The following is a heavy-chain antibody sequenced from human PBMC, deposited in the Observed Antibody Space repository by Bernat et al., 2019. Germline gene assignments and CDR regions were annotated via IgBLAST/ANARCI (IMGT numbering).Heavy chain of an antibody. D-gene: IGHD2/OR15-2a*01. J-gene: IGHJ2*01. V-gene: IGHV3-48*03. CDR3: AGWYRASTTSLWYFDL. CDR1: GFAFSNYE. CDR2: IETDGSRR. Sequence: EVQLVESGGGLVQPGGSLRLSCSASGFAFSNYEMNWVRQAPGKGLEWLSYIETDGSRRYYEGLVKGRLTISRDTGKDSVYLNMNSLGAEDTAVYYCAGWYRASTTSLWYFDLWGRGTLVAVSS.